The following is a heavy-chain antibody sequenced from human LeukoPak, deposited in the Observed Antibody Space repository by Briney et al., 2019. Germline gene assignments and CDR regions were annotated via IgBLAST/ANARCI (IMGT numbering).Heavy chain of an antibody. CDR3: ARAIAAAGTSYYGMDV. J-gene: IGHJ6*02. Sequence: GGSLRLSCAASGFTFSSYEMNWVRQAPGKGLEWVSYISSSGSTIYYADSVEGRFTISRDNAKKSLYLQMNSLRAEDTAVYYCARAIAAAGTSYYGMDVWGQGTTVTVSS. CDR1: GFTFSSYE. V-gene: IGHV3-48*03. D-gene: IGHD6-13*01. CDR2: ISSSGSTI.